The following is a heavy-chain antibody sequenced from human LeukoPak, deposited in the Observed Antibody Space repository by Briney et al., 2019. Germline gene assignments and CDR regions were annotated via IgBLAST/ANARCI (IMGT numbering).Heavy chain of an antibody. CDR3: ARDRFRHYYDSSGYYHRWFDP. J-gene: IGHJ5*02. Sequence: WETLSLTCTVSGGSISSSSYYWGWIRQPPGKGLEWIGSIYYSGSTYYNPSLKSRVTISVDTSKNQFSLKLSSVTAADTAVYYCARDRFRHYYDSSGYYHRWFDPWGQGTLVTVSS. CDR2: IYYSGST. CDR1: GGSISSSSYY. D-gene: IGHD3-22*01. V-gene: IGHV4-39*07.